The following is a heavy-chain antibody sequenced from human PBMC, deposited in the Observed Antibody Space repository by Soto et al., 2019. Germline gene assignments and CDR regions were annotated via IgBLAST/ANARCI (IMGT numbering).Heavy chain of an antibody. CDR2: MNPNSGNT. D-gene: IGHD6-19*01. Sequence: ASVKVSCKASGYTFTSYDINWVRQATGQGLEWMGWMNPNSGNTGYAQKFQGRVTMTRNTSISTAYMELRSLRSEDTAVYYCARRTVAGTTAGYYYYYYGIDVWGQGTTVTVSS. CDR3: ARRTVAGTTAGYYYYYYGIDV. V-gene: IGHV1-8*01. J-gene: IGHJ6*02. CDR1: GYTFTSYD.